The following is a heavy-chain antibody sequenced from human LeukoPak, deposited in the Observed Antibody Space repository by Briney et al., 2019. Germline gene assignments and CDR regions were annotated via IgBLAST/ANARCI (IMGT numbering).Heavy chain of an antibody. CDR2: IYYSGST. V-gene: IGHV4-59*08. D-gene: IGHD3-22*01. J-gene: IGHJ1*01. Sequence: SETLSLTCTVSGGSISSYYWSWLRQPPGKGLEWIGYIYYSGSTNYNPSLKSRVTISVDTSKNQFSLKLSSVTAADTAVYYCASQYYYDSSDYYGEYFQHWGQGTLVTVSS. CDR1: GGSISSYY. CDR3: ASQYYYDSSDYYGEYFQH.